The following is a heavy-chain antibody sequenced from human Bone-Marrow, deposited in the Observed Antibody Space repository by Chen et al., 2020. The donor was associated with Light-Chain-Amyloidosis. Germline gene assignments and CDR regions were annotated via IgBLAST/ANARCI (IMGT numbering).Heavy chain of an antibody. Sequence: EVQLVESGGGLLQRGGSLSLSCAAYGFAFSSSAMSWVRQAPGKGLEWVSTISGSGGSRYYGDSVKGRLTISRDNSKNALFLQMNSLRAEDTAVYYCAKDISYDDILPGYPADAFDIWGQGTMVTVSS. CDR2: ISGSGGSR. J-gene: IGHJ3*02. V-gene: IGHV3-23*04. CDR3: AKDISYDDILPGYPADAFDI. CDR1: GFAFSSSA. D-gene: IGHD3-9*01.